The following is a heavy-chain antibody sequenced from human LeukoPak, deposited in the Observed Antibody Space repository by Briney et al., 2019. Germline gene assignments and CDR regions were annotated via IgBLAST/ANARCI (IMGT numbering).Heavy chain of an antibody. CDR2: INPSGGST. D-gene: IGHD3-10*01. CDR1: GYTFTSYY. Sequence: GASVTVSCKASGYTFTSYYMHWVRQAPGQGLEWMGLINPSGGSTSYAQKFQGRVTITRDMSTRTVYMELSSLRSEDTAVYYCAREGTFYSGSDAFDIWGQGTMVTVSS. J-gene: IGHJ3*02. V-gene: IGHV1-46*01. CDR3: AREGTFYSGSDAFDI.